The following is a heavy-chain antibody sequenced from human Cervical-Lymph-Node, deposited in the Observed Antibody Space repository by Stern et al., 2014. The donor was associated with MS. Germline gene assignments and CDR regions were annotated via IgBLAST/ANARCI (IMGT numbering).Heavy chain of an antibody. CDR2: ISWNSGRI. J-gene: IGHJ4*02. CDR1: GFSFDDYA. D-gene: IGHD5-18*01. CDR3: AKDVSEIGAMGGRLDS. V-gene: IGHV3-9*01. Sequence: VQLVQSGGDLVQPGRSLRLSCAASGFSFDDYAIHWVRQAPGKGLEWVSGISWNSGRIAYADSVKGRFTISRDNAKNSLYLQMNSLRAEDTALYYCAKDVSEIGAMGGRLDSWGQGALVTVSS.